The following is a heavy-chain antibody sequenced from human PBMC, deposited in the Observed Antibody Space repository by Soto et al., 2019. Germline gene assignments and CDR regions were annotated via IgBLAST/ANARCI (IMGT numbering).Heavy chain of an antibody. D-gene: IGHD6-13*01. Sequence: SETLSLTCIVSGGSISSNDFYWSWIRQHPGKGQEWIGYIYYSGNTYYNPSLKSRITINPDTSKNQFSLQLNSVTPEDTAVYYCARVEYSSSWYWFDPWGQGTLVTVSS. J-gene: IGHJ5*02. CDR3: ARVEYSSSWYWFDP. V-gene: IGHV4-30-4*08. CDR1: GGSISSNDFY. CDR2: IYYSGNT.